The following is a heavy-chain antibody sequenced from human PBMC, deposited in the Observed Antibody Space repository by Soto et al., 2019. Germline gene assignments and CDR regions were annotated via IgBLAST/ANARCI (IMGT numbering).Heavy chain of an antibody. CDR2: INVYSGNT. CDR1: GYPFVSYG. D-gene: IGHD3-16*01. V-gene: IGHV1-18*01. Sequence: QVHLVQSGGEVKKPGASVKVSCNTSGYPFVSYGISWVRQAPGQGLEWMGWINVYSGNTDYAQKFRDRSTVTTDTSTSTAYMELRALRTDDTGVYYCARIKASSMDFWGQGTTVTVSS. CDR3: ARIKASSMDF. J-gene: IGHJ6*02.